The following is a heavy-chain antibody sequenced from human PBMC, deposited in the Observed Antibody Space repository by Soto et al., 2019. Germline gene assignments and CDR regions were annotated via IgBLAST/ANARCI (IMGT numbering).Heavy chain of an antibody. CDR2: MNPNSGNT. J-gene: IGHJ3*02. V-gene: IGHV1-8*01. D-gene: IGHD3-10*01. Sequence: QVQLVQSGAEVKKPGASVKVSCQASGYTFTAYDINWVRQATGQGLEWMGWMNPNSGNTGYAQKFQDRVTMTRSTSISTAYMELSRLRSEDTAVYYCAKRRGYGSGGKEAFDIWGQGTVVTVSS. CDR1: GYTFTAYD. CDR3: AKRRGYGSGGKEAFDI.